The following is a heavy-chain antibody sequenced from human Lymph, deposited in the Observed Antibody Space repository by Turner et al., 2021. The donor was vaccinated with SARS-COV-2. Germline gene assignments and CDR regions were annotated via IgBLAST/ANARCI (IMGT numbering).Heavy chain of an antibody. V-gene: IGHV1-2*02. CDR3: ARSRDLQSMVRGVDPFDY. Sequence: QAQLVQSGAEVMKLGASVKLSCMASGHTFTGYYMHWVRQAPGQGLECMGWINPDSGGTNYAQKFQGRVAMTRDTSISTAYMELSRLRSDDTAVYYCARSRDLQSMVRGVDPFDYWGQGTLVTVSS. CDR2: INPDSGGT. J-gene: IGHJ4*02. D-gene: IGHD3-10*01. CDR1: GHTFTGYY.